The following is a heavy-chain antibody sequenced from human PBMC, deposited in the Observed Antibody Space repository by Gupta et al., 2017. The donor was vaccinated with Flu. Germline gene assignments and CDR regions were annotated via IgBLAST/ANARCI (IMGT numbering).Heavy chain of an antibody. CDR1: GYTFTGYY. CDR2: INPNSGGT. J-gene: IGHJ6*02. D-gene: IGHD1-26*01. V-gene: IGHV1-2*02. Sequence: QVQLVQSEAEVKKPGASVKVSCKASGYTFTGYYMHWVRQAPGQGLEWMGWINPNSGGTNYAQKFQGRVTMTRDTSISTAYMELSRLRSDDTAVYYCARDPGAVGARRWLTDGMDVWGQGTTVTVSS. CDR3: ARDPGAVGARRWLTDGMDV.